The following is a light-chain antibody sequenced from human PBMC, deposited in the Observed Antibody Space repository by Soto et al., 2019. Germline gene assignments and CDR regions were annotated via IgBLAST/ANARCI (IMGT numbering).Light chain of an antibody. CDR2: GAS. J-gene: IGKJ5*01. CDR3: QQYGSSPFT. CDR1: QSVSSSY. V-gene: IGKV3-20*01. Sequence: EIVLTQAPGTLSLSPGERATLSCRSSQSVSSSYLAWYQQKPGQAPRLLIYGASSRATGIPDRFSGSGSGTDFTLTISRLEPEDFAVYYCQQYGSSPFTFGPGTRLENK.